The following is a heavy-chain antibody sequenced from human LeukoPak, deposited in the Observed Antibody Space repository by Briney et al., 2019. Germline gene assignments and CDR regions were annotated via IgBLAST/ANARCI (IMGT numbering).Heavy chain of an antibody. CDR2: IWYDGSGK. D-gene: IGHD2-15*01. J-gene: IGHJ4*02. V-gene: IGHV3-33*01. Sequence: PGGSLRLSCAASRFTSTDYGMHWVRQPPGKGLEWVALIWYDGSGKYYADSVKGRFTISRDNSKNTLYLQMNSLRAEDTAVYYCARDWCGGGSCYYFDHWGQGTLVTVSS. CDR1: RFTSTDYG. CDR3: ARDWCGGGSCYYFDH.